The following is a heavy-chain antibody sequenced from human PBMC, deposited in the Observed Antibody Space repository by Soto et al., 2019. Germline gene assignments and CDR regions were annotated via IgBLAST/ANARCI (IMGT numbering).Heavy chain of an antibody. CDR1: VGSFSGYY. Sequence: PSETLSLTCAVYVGSFSGYYLSWIRQPPGKGLEWIGEINHSGSINYNPSLKSRVTISVDTSKNQFSLKLSSVTAADTAVYYCARGQVTMIVVVNLLQSYFDYWGQGTLVTVSS. CDR3: ARGQVTMIVVVNLLQSYFDY. D-gene: IGHD3-22*01. CDR2: INHSGSI. J-gene: IGHJ4*02. V-gene: IGHV4-34*01.